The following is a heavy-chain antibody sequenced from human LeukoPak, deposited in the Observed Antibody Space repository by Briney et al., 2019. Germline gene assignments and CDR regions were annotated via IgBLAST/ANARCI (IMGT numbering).Heavy chain of an antibody. J-gene: IGHJ4*02. CDR2: ISPSGNT. CDR1: GGSFTIYS. Sequence: SETLSLTCAVYGGSFTIYSWTWIRQPPGKSLEWVGEISPSGNTQYNPSLKSRLTISIDKSKNQFSLKLTSVTAADSAVYFCARGPLLGDDYDPPFRYWGQGTLVTVSS. V-gene: IGHV4-34*01. CDR3: ARGPLLGDDYDPPFRY. D-gene: IGHD4/OR15-4a*01.